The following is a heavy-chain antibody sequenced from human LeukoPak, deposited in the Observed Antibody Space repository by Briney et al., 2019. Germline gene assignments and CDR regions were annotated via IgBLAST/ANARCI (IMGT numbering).Heavy chain of an antibody. CDR3: ASRTAAGMGFDP. D-gene: IGHD6-13*01. CDR1: GYTFTSND. V-gene: IGHV1-8*03. Sequence: ASVKVSCKASGYTFTSNDINWVRQASGQGLEWMGWMNPNSGNTGYAQKFQGRVTITRNTSISTAYMELSSLRSEDTAVYYCASRTAAGMGFDPWGQGTLVTVSS. J-gene: IGHJ5*02. CDR2: MNPNSGNT.